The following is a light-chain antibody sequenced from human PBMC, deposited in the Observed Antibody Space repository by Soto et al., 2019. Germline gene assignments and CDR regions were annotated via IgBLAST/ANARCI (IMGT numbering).Light chain of an antibody. J-gene: IGKJ4*01. CDR1: QSVNKW. CDR3: QQYASYMLT. CDR2: DVS. V-gene: IGKV1-5*01. Sequence: DIQMTQFPSTLSANVGDRVIITCRASQSVNKWLAWYQQRPGEAPRLLIYDVSSLESGVPSRFSASGSGTEFTLTISSLQPEDSATYYCQQYASYMLTFGGGTKVGIK.